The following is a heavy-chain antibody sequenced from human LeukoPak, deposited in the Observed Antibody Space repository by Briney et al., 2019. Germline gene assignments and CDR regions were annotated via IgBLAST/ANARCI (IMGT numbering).Heavy chain of an antibody. V-gene: IGHV3-11*01. D-gene: IGHD3/OR15-3a*01. J-gene: IGHJ4*02. CDR2: SSSSGSTI. CDR1: GFTLSDYY. Sequence: GGSLRLSCAASGFTLSDYYMSWIRQAPGKGLEWVSYSSSSGSTIYYADSVKGRFAISRDNAKNSLYLQMNSLRAEDTTVYYCARRRDFIDYWGQGTLVTVSS. CDR3: ARRRDFIDY.